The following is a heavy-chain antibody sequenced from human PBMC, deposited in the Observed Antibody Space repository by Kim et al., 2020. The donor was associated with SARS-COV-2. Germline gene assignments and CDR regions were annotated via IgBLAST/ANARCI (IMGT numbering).Heavy chain of an antibody. J-gene: IGHJ4*02. V-gene: IGHV1-69*02. CDR3: ATSIAVAGTAFDY. Sequence: YAQKFQGRVTITADKSTSTAYMELSSLRSEDTAVYYCATSIAVAGTAFDYWGQGTLVTVSS. D-gene: IGHD6-19*01.